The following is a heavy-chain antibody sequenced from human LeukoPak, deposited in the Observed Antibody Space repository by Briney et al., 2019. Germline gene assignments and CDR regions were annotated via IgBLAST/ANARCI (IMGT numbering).Heavy chain of an antibody. Sequence: GESLKISCRGSGYNFNHHWIGWVRQFPGKGLEWMGLIYPGDSDTKYNPSFEGHVTMSVDRSISAAFPQWSSLKASDTAMYYCARGSGNSSWLDPWGQGTLVTVSS. CDR1: GYNFNHHW. CDR3: ARGSGNSSWLDP. V-gene: IGHV5-51*01. D-gene: IGHD3-10*01. CDR2: IYPGDSDT. J-gene: IGHJ5*02.